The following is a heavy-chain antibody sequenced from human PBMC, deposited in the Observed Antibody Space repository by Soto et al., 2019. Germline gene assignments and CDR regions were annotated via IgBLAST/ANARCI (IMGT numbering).Heavy chain of an antibody. CDR2: ISSSSSYI. CDR1: GFTFSSYS. V-gene: IGHV3-21*01. J-gene: IGHJ4*02. CDR3: ASGRYCSGGSCQPDY. D-gene: IGHD2-15*01. Sequence: EVQLVESGGGLVKPGGSLRLSCAASGFTFSSYSMNWVRQAPGKGLEWVSSISSSSSYIYYADSVKGRFTISRDNAKNSRYLQMNSLRADDTAVYYCASGRYCSGGSCQPDYWGQGTLVTVSS.